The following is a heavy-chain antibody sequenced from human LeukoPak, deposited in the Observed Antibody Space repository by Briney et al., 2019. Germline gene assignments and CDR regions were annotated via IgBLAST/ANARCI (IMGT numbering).Heavy chain of an antibody. CDR3: ARAVVGVYCSGADCLNFYYYYMDV. CDR2: ISSSGSTI. V-gene: IGHV3-48*03. J-gene: IGHJ6*03. CDR1: GFTFSSYE. Sequence: PGGSLRLSCAASGFTFSSYEMNWVRQAPGKGLEWVSYISSSGSTIYYADSVKGRFTISRDNAKDSLSLQMNSLRVEDTGVYYCARAVVGVYCSGADCLNFYYYYMDVWGKGTTVTVS. D-gene: IGHD2-15*01.